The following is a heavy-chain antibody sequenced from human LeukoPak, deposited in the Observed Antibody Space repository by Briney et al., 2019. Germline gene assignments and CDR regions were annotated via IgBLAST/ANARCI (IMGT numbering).Heavy chain of an antibody. J-gene: IGHJ4*02. CDR2: IYPGDSDT. D-gene: IGHD3-9*01. Sequence: GESLKISCKASGYSFTGNWISWVRQMPGKGLEWMGIIYPGDSDTRYSPSFQGQVTISADKSISTAYLQWSSLKASDTAMYYCARLTNDILTGYFYWGQGTLVTVSS. V-gene: IGHV5-51*01. CDR3: ARLTNDILTGYFY. CDR1: GYSFTGNW.